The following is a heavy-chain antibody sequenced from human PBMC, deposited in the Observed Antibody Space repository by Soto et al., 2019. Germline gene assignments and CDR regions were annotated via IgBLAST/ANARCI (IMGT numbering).Heavy chain of an antibody. J-gene: IGHJ4*02. Sequence: SVKVSCKASGGTFSSYAISWVRQAPGQGLEWMGGIIPIFGTANYAQKFQGRVTITADKSTSTAYMELSSLRSEDTAVYYCARTRKWELRSFDYWGQGTLVTVAS. CDR3: ARTRKWELRSFDY. CDR1: GGTFSSYA. D-gene: IGHD1-26*01. CDR2: IIPIFGTA. V-gene: IGHV1-69*06.